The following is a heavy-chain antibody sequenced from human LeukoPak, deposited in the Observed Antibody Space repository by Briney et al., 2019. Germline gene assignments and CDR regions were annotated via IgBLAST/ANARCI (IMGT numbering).Heavy chain of an antibody. D-gene: IGHD3-22*01. CDR3: ARAQHYYDSSGYYYFDY. Sequence: GGSLRLSCAASGFTFSSYSMNWVRQAPGKGLEWVSSISSSSSYIHYADSVKGRFTISRDNAKNSLYLQMNSLRAEDTAVYYCARAQHYYDSSGYYYFDYWGQGTLVTVSS. CDR1: GFTFSSYS. J-gene: IGHJ4*02. V-gene: IGHV3-21*01. CDR2: ISSSSSYI.